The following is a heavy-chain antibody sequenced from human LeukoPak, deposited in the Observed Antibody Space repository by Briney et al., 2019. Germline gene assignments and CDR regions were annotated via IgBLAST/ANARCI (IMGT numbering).Heavy chain of an antibody. D-gene: IGHD3-10*01. CDR1: GFTFSSYA. Sequence: RAGGSLRLSCAASGFTFSSYAMSWVRQAPGKGLEWVSAISGSGGSTYYADSVKGRFTISRDNSKNTLYLQMNSLRAEDTAVYYCAKKVIGEDYFDYWGQGTLVTVSS. CDR3: AKKVIGEDYFDY. J-gene: IGHJ4*02. V-gene: IGHV3-23*01. CDR2: ISGSGGST.